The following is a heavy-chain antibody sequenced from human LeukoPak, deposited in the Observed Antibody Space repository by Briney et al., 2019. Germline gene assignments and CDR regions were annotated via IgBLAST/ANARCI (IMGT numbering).Heavy chain of an antibody. CDR1: GYTFTSYA. J-gene: IGHJ4*02. V-gene: IGHV1-3*01. CDR3: ARGAGFAEPLPEY. D-gene: IGHD1-14*01. CDR2: INAGHSNT. Sequence: ASVKVSCKASGYTFTSYAIQWVRQAPGQRLEWMGWINAGHSNTKYSQKFQGRVTITRDTSASTAYTELSSLRSEDTAVYYCARGAGFAEPLPEYWGQGTLLTVSS.